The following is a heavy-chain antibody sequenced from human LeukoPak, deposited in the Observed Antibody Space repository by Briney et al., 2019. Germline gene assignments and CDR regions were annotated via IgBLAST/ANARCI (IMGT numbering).Heavy chain of an antibody. CDR1: GFTLSSYS. J-gene: IGHJ1*01. Sequence: GGSLRLSCAASGFTLSSYSMHWVRQAPGKGLEFVSAISYNGDRYYANSVKGRLTISRDISKNTLYLQMGSLRPEDMAVYYCARVDSGSACASWGQGILVTVSS. D-gene: IGHD6-19*01. CDR3: ARVDSGSACAS. CDR2: ISYNGDR. V-gene: IGHV3-64*01.